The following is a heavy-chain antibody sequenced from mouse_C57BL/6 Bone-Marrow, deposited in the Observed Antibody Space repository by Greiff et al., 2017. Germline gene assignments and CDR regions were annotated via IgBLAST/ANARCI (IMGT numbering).Heavy chain of an antibody. CDR2: IDPSDSYT. CDR3: ARGLFDY. J-gene: IGHJ2*01. V-gene: IGHV1-69*01. Sequence: VQLQQPGAELVMPGASVKLSCKASGYTFTSYWMHWVKQRPGQGLEWIGEIDPSDSYTNYNQKFKGKSTLTVDKSSSTAYMQLSSLTSEDSADYYCARGLFDYWGQGTTLTVSS. CDR1: GYTFTSYW.